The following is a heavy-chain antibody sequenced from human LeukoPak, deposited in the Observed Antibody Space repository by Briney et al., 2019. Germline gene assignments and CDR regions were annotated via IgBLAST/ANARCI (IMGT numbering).Heavy chain of an antibody. V-gene: IGHV4-39*07. J-gene: IGHJ4*02. CDR2: IYYSGST. CDR1: CGSISSSSYY. D-gene: IGHD2-2*01. Sequence: PSETLSLTCTVSCGSISSSSYYWGWIRQPPGKGLEGIGSIYYSGSTNYNPSLKSRVTISVDTSKNQFSLKLSSVTAADTAVYYCASLTRYCSSTSCSFDYWGQGTLVTVSS. CDR3: ASLTRYCSSTSCSFDY.